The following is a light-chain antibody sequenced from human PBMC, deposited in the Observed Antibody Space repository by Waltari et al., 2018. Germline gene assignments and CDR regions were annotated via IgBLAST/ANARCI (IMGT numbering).Light chain of an antibody. Sequence: ETVVTQSPATLSVSPGERATLPCKTSQTIGLSLAWYQQKPGQAPRLVIYGASIRATGIPARFSGSGSETEFALTISGLQSEDFAVYYCQQYNNWPPGTFGQGTKVEI. CDR1: QTIGLS. CDR3: QQYNNWPPGT. CDR2: GAS. J-gene: IGKJ1*01. V-gene: IGKV3-15*01.